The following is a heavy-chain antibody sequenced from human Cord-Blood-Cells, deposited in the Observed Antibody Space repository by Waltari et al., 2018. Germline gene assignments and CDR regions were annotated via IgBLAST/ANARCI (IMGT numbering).Heavy chain of an antibody. V-gene: IGHV3-23*01. Sequence: EVQLLESGGGLVQPGGSLRLSCAASGFTFSSYAMSWVRQAPGRGLEWVSAISGSGGSTYCANSVTGRFTITRDNSKNTLYLQMNSLRAEDTAVYYCAKSSSGSSSSAEYFQHWGQGTLVTVSS. CDR2: ISGSGGST. CDR3: AKSSSGSSSSAEYFQH. CDR1: GFTFSSYA. D-gene: IGHD6-6*01. J-gene: IGHJ1*01.